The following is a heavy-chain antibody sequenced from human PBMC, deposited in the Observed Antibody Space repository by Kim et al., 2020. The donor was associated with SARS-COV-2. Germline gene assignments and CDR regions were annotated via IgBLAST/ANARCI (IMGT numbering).Heavy chain of an antibody. V-gene: IGHV3-53*01. CDR3: ARDVYGDYGTYYFDY. D-gene: IGHD4-17*01. J-gene: IGHJ4*02. Sequence: DAAKGLITISRDISKNTLYLQMTSLRAEDTAVYYCARDVYGDYGTYYFDYWGQGTLVTVSS.